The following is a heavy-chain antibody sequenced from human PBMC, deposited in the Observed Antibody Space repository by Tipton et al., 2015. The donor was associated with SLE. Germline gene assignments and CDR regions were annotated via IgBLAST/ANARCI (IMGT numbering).Heavy chain of an antibody. CDR3: ARSVVTYYYPGMEV. J-gene: IGHJ6*02. Sequence: TLSLTCTVSGASINNNDYLWTWVRQHPGKGLEWIGYIYDSGSSSYNPSLRSRLSMSVDRSKNQFSLKLDSVTADDMAVYYCARSVVTYYYPGMEVWGQGTMVTVS. CDR1: GASINNNDYL. CDR2: IYDSGSS. V-gene: IGHV4-30-4*08. D-gene: IGHD4-23*01.